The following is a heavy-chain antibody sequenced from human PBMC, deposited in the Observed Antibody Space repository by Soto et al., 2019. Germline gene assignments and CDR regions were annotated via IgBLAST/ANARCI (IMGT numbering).Heavy chain of an antibody. CDR3: ARVLYYDSSGYYTSNNWFDP. CDR2: IYYSGST. V-gene: IGHV4-59*01. Sequence: SETLSLTCTVSGGSISSYYWSWIRQPPGKGLEWIGYIYYSGSTNYNPSLKSRVTISVDTSKNQFSLKLSSVTAADTAVYYCARVLYYDSSGYYTSNNWFDPWGQGTLVTVSS. J-gene: IGHJ5*02. D-gene: IGHD3-22*01. CDR1: GGSISSYY.